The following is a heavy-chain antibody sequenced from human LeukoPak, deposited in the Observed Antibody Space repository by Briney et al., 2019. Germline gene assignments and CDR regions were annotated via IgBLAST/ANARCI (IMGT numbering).Heavy chain of an antibody. D-gene: IGHD3-3*01. CDR2: IKQDGSEK. CDR1: GFTFSSFW. Sequence: GGSLRLSCAASGFTFSSFWMSWVRQAPGKGLEWVANIKQDGSEKYYVDSGKGRFTISRDNAKNSLYLQMNSLRAEDTAVYYCARDRPPYYDFWSGYYGYWGQGTLVTVSS. V-gene: IGHV3-7*01. J-gene: IGHJ4*02. CDR3: ARDRPPYYDFWSGYYGY.